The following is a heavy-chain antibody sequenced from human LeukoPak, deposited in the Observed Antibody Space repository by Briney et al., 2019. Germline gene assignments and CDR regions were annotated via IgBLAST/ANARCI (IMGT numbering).Heavy chain of an antibody. V-gene: IGHV4-59*01. CDR2: IHYSGST. CDR3: AREWGGSVPDYMDV. D-gene: IGHD3-10*01. Sequence: PSETLSLTCTVSGGSIISYYWSWIRQPPGKGLEWVGYIHYSGSTNYNPSLKSRGTISVDTSKNQFSLRLNSVTAADTAVYHCAREWGGSVPDYMDVWGRGTTVTVSS. J-gene: IGHJ6*03. CDR1: GGSIISYY.